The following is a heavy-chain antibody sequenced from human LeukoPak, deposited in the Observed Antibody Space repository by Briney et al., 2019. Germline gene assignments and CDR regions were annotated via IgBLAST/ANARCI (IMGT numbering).Heavy chain of an antibody. CDR3: ARDRGRAAAGKDGFDP. CDR1: GGSIGSGGYF. D-gene: IGHD6-13*01. V-gene: IGHV4-39*07. CDR2: IYYSGST. Sequence: SQTLSLTRTVSGGSIGSGGYFWTWIRQPPGEGLEWIGNIYYSGSTYYNPSLKSRVIISVDTSKNQFSLKLSSVTAADTAVYYCARDRGRAAAGKDGFDPWGQGTLVTVSS. J-gene: IGHJ5*02.